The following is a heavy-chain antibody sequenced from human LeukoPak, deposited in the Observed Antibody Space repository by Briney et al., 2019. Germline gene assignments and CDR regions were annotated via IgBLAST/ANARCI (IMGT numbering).Heavy chain of an antibody. J-gene: IGHJ4*02. CDR1: GGSFSGYY. V-gene: IGHV4-34*01. CDR2: INHSGST. Sequence: SETRSLTCAVYGGSFSGYYWSWIRQPPGKGMEWIGEINHSGSTNYNPSLKSRVTISVDTSKNQFSLKLSSVTAADTAVYYCAGRGRITMVRGGYDYWGQGTLVTVSS. D-gene: IGHD3-10*01. CDR3: AGRGRITMVRGGYDY.